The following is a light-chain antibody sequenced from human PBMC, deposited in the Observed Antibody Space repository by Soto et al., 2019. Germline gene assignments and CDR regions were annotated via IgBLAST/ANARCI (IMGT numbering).Light chain of an antibody. CDR3: QHFHSFPWK. V-gene: IGKV1-12*01. Sequence: GDRVTITCRASQDISGWLAWYQQKPGKAPKLLIYDASSLQSGVPSRFSGSGSGTGFTLTISSLQPEDFATYYCQHFHSFPWKSGHGPKVDIK. J-gene: IGKJ1*01. CDR2: DAS. CDR1: QDISGW.